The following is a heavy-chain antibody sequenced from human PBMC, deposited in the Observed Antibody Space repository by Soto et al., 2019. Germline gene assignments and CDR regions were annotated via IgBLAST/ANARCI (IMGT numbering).Heavy chain of an antibody. Sequence: ASVKVSCKASGYTFTGYYMHWVRQAPGQGLEWMGWINPNSGGTNYAQKFQGWVTMTGDTSISTAYMELSRLRSDDTAVYYCARGWGRNNWFDPWGQGTLVTVSS. CDR2: INPNSGGT. V-gene: IGHV1-2*04. J-gene: IGHJ5*02. D-gene: IGHD7-27*01. CDR3: ARGWGRNNWFDP. CDR1: GYTFTGYY.